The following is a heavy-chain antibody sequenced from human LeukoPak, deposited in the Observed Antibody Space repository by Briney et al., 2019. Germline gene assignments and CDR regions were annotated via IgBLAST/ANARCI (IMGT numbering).Heavy chain of an antibody. CDR1: GFTFSSYA. J-gene: IGHJ4*02. D-gene: IGHD4-11*01. CDR2: ISSSSSYI. V-gene: IGHV3-21*01. CDR3: ARDLSLASTVTTGGEDFDY. Sequence: PGGSLRLSCAASGFTFSSYAVSWVRQAPGKGLEWVSSISSSSSYIYYADSVKGRFTISRDNAKNSLYLQMNSLRAEDTAVYYCARDLSLASTVTTGGEDFDYWGQGTLVTVSS.